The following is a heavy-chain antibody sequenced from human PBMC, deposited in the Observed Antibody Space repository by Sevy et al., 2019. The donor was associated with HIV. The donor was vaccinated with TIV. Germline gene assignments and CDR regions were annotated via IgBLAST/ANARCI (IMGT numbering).Heavy chain of an antibody. CDR2: IYYSGST. CDR1: GGSISSGGYY. D-gene: IGHD3-22*01. CDR3: ARGQTPYYYDSSGYYYDMRLHFDY. Sequence: SETLSLTCTVSGGSISSGGYYWSWIRQHPGKGLEWIGYIYYSGSTYYNPSLKSRVTISVDTSKNQFSLKLSSVTAADTAVYYCARGQTPYYYDSSGYYYDMRLHFDYWGQGTLVTVSS. V-gene: IGHV4-31*03. J-gene: IGHJ4*02.